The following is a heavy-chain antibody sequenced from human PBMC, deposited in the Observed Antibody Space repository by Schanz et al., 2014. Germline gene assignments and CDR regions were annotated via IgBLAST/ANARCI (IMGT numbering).Heavy chain of an antibody. D-gene: IGHD6-13*01. CDR3: AREQIMAAAGLVDY. J-gene: IGHJ4*01. CDR2: TNGDGTNA. CDR1: GFTFSDHY. V-gene: IGHV3-11*05. Sequence: PGGSLRLSCAASGFTFSDHYMDWVRQVPGKGLEWVSCTNGDGTNAKYADSVKGRFTISRDNAKKTLYLQMNSLRAEDTAVYYCAREQIMAAAGLVDYWGHGTLVTVSS.